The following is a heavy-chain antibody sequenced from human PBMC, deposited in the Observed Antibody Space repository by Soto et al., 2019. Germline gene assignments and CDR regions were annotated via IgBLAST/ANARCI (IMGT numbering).Heavy chain of an antibody. CDR1: GGTFSSYA. CDR2: IIPIFGTA. Sequence: SVKVSCKASGGTFSSYAISWVRQAPGQGLEWMGGIIPIFGTANYAQKFQGRVTITADKSTSTAYMELSSLRSEDTAVYYCARVGCSGGSCYNWFDPWGQGTLVTVSS. D-gene: IGHD2-15*01. V-gene: IGHV1-69*06. J-gene: IGHJ5*02. CDR3: ARVGCSGGSCYNWFDP.